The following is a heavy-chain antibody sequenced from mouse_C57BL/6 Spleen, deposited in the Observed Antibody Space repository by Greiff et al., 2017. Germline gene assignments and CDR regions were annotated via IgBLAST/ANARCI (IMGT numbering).Heavy chain of an antibody. Sequence: EVQLVESGPGLVKPSQSLSLTCSVTGYSITSGYYWNWIRQFPGNKLEWMGYISYDGSNNYNPSLKNRISITRDTSKNQFFLKLHSVTTEDTATYYCARGGFITTVVFDYWGQGTTLTVSA. CDR3: ARGGFITTVVFDY. CDR2: ISYDGSN. J-gene: IGHJ2*01. D-gene: IGHD1-1*01. V-gene: IGHV3-6*01. CDR1: GYSITSGYY.